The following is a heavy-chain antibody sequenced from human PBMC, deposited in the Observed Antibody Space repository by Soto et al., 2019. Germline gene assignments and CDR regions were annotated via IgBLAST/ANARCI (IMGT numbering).Heavy chain of an antibody. Sequence: GGSLRLSCAASGFTFSSYGMSWVRHVPGKGPEWVSSISDSGGSTYYADSVKGRFTVSRDNSNNTLFLQMNSLRAEDTAVYYCAKSRGGSTSRTADFWGQGALVTVSS. V-gene: IGHV3-23*01. CDR3: AKSRGGSTSRTADF. J-gene: IGHJ4*02. D-gene: IGHD2-2*01. CDR1: GFTFSSYG. CDR2: ISDSGGST.